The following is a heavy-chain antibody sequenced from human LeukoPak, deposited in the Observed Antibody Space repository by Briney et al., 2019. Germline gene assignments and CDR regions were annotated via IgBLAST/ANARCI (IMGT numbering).Heavy chain of an antibody. CDR2: ISVNNGNT. Sequence: GASVTVTCKASGYTFPSSGISWVRQAPGQGLEWMGWISVNNGNTKYAQKFQGRVTMTTDTFTSTAYMELRSLRSDDTAVYYCARPRNYYDSGGYYNWFDSGGQGTLVTVSS. V-gene: IGHV1-18*01. D-gene: IGHD3-22*01. CDR1: GYTFPSSG. J-gene: IGHJ5*01. CDR3: ARPRNYYDSGGYYNWFDS.